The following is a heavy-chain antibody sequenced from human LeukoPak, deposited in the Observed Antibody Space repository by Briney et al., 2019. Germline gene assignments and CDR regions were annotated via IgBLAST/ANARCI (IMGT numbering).Heavy chain of an antibody. CDR3: ARLTRKFWSGYGYFDY. D-gene: IGHD3-3*01. Sequence: SETLSLTCTVSGGSISSSSYYWGWIRQPPGKGLEWIGSIYYSGSTYYNPSLKSRVTISVDTSKNQFSLKLSSVTAADTAVYYCARLTRKFWSGYGYFDYWGQGTLVTASS. CDR2: IYYSGST. J-gene: IGHJ4*02. V-gene: IGHV4-39*07. CDR1: GGSISSSSYY.